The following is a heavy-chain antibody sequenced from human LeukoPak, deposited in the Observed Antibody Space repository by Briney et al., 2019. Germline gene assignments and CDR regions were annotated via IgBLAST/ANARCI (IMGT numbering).Heavy chain of an antibody. CDR3: ARLGELLYFDY. CDR2: INPNSGGT. D-gene: IGHD1-26*01. CDR1: GYTFTGYY. Sequence: ASVKVSCKASGYTFTGYYIHWMRQAPGQGLEWMGRINPNSGGTNYAQKFQGRVTMTRDTSISTAYMELSRLRSDDTAVYYCARLGELLYFDYWGQGTLVTVSS. J-gene: IGHJ4*02. V-gene: IGHV1-2*06.